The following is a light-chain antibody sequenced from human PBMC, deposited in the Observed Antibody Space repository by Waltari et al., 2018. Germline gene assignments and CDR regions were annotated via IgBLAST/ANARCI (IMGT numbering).Light chain of an antibody. CDR3: QQYDISPLT. J-gene: IGKJ4*01. Sequence: EIVLTQSPGTLSLSPGERATLSFRASQTVRTTYLAWYQQKPGQAPTLLIYGASSRATGIPDRFSGSGSGTDFSRTISSLGPEDVAVYYCQQYDISPLTFGGGTKVEIK. CDR2: GAS. V-gene: IGKV3-20*01. CDR1: QTVRTTY.